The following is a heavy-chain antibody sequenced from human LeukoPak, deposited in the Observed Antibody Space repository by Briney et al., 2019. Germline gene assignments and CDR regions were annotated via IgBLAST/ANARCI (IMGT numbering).Heavy chain of an antibody. V-gene: IGHV1-8*01. J-gene: IGHJ4*02. CDR3: ARVGYDYGDSPDY. Sequence: ASVKVSCKASGYTFTSYDINWVRQATGQRLEWMGWMNPNSGNTGYAQKFQGRVTMTRNTSISTACMEQSSLRSEDTAVYYCARVGYDYGDSPDYWGQGTLVTVSS. D-gene: IGHD4-17*01. CDR2: MNPNSGNT. CDR1: GYTFTSYD.